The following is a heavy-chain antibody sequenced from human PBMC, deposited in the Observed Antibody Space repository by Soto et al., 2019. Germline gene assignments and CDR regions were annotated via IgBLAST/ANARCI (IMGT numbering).Heavy chain of an antibody. CDR3: AILTTTTWRTYYYYGMDV. D-gene: IGHD4-17*01. Sequence: QVQLVESGGGVVQPGRSLRLSCAASGFTFSSYAMHWVRQAPGKGLEWVAVISYDGSNKYYADSVKGRFTISRDNSKNTLYLQMNSLRAEDTAVYYCAILTTTTWRTYYYYGMDVWGQGTTVTVSS. J-gene: IGHJ6*02. V-gene: IGHV3-30-3*01. CDR2: ISYDGSNK. CDR1: GFTFSSYA.